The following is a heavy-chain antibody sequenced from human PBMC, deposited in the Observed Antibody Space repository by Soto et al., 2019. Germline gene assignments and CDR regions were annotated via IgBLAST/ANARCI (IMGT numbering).Heavy chain of an antibody. CDR2: IYPGDSDT. CDR3: ARLSGARSPANF. Sequence: GESLKISCKGSGYSFTDYWIGLVLQMPGKGLEWMGIIYPGDSDTRYNPSFQGRVTISADKSITTAYLQWSSLKASDTAMYFCARLSGARSPANFWGQGTVVTVSS. V-gene: IGHV5-51*01. CDR1: GYSFTDYW. D-gene: IGHD1-26*01. J-gene: IGHJ4*02.